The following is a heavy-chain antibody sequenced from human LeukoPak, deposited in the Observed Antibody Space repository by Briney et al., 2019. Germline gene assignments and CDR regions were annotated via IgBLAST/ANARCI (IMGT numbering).Heavy chain of an antibody. J-gene: IGHJ4*02. CDR1: SYTFTSYG. D-gene: IGHD3-10*01. V-gene: IGHV1-18*04. Sequence: GASVKVSCKASSYTFTSYGISWVRQAPGQGLEWMGWISAYNGNTNYAQKLQGRVTMTTDTSTSTAYMELRSLRSDDTAVYYCARQGRGVTTYYFDYWGQGTLVTVSS. CDR2: ISAYNGNT. CDR3: ARQGRGVTTYYFDY.